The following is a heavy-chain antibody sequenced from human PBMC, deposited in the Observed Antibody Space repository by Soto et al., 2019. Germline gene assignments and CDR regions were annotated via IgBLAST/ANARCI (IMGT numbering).Heavy chain of an antibody. CDR2: ISYDGVKK. J-gene: IGHJ4*02. D-gene: IGHD1-1*01. CDR1: GFSFSNSG. CDR3: AREGLFSGLSNNWEPDV. V-gene: IGHV3-30*03. Sequence: QVQLVESGGGVVQPGKSLRLSCEASGFSFSNSGMHWVRQAPGKGLEWVAFISYDGVKKYHADSVKGRFTISRDNHANTLFLQMNRLRSEDTALYFCAREGLFSGLSNNWEPDVWGQGALVSVSS.